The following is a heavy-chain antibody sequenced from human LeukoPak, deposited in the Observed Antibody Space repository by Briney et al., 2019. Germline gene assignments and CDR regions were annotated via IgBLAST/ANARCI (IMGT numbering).Heavy chain of an antibody. CDR3: ATVYWFFDL. Sequence: GGSLRLSCAAAGFTFKNSWMCSVREAPGKGLEWVGLIRSQVDGGTPDYAAPVKGRFTISRDDSKNTLYLQMSSLKTEDTAVYYCATVYWFFDLWGLGTLVSVSA. J-gene: IGHJ2*01. V-gene: IGHV3-15*01. CDR1: GFTFKNSW. CDR2: IRSQVDGGTP.